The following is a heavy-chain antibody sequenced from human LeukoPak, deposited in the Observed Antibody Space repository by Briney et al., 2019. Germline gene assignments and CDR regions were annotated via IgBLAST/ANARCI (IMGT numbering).Heavy chain of an antibody. V-gene: IGHV4-61*02. J-gene: IGHJ6*03. Sequence: SETLSLTCTVSGGSISSGSYYWSWIRQPAGKGLEWIGLIYTSGSTYYNPSLKSRVTISVDTSKNQFSLKLSSVTAADTAVYYCARETTLLTTLYYYYYMDVWGKGTPVTVSS. D-gene: IGHD4-17*01. CDR1: GGSISSGSYY. CDR3: ARETTLLTTLYYYYYMDV. CDR2: IYTSGST.